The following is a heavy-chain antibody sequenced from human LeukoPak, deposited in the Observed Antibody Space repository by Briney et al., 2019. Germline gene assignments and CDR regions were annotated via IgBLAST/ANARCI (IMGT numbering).Heavy chain of an antibody. V-gene: IGHV4-30-4*01. D-gene: IGHD2-15*01. CDR2: IYYSGST. CDR1: SGSISSGDYY. J-gene: IGHJ5*02. Sequence: KTSETLSLTCTVSSGSISSGDYYWSWIRQPPGKGLEWIGYIYYSGSTYYNPSLKSRVTISVDTSKNQFSLKLSSVTAADTAVYYCARTYIVVVVAAAVDHNWFDPWGQGTLVTVSS. CDR3: ARTYIVVVVAAAVDHNWFDP.